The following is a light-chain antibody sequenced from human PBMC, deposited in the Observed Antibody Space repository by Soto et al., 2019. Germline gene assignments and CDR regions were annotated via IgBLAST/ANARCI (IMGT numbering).Light chain of an antibody. V-gene: IGLV2-8*01. CDR3: SSYVGTNSYV. CDR1: SSDVGGYNY. J-gene: IGLJ1*01. Sequence: QSVLTQPPSASGSPGQSVTISCTGTSSDVGGYNYASWYQHHPGKAPKLTIYEVYKRPSGVPDRFSGSKSGNTAALTVSGLQAEDEADYYCSSYVGTNSYVFGTGTKVTVL. CDR2: EVY.